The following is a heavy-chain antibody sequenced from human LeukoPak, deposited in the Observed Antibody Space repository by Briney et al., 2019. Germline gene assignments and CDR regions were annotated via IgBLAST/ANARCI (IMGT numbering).Heavy chain of an antibody. Sequence: SETLSLTCTVSGGSISSYYWSWIRQPPGKGLEWIGYIYYSGSTNYNPSLKSRVTISVDTSKNQFSLKLSSVTAADTAVYYCARISSSWYLRNYGMDVWGQGTTVTVSS. CDR1: GGSISSYY. CDR2: IYYSGST. CDR3: ARISSSWYLRNYGMDV. V-gene: IGHV4-59*01. D-gene: IGHD6-13*01. J-gene: IGHJ6*02.